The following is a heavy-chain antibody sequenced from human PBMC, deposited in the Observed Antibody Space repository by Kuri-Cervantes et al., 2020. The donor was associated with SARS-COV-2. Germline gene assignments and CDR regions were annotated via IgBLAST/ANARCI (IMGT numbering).Heavy chain of an antibody. D-gene: IGHD2-2*01. CDR3: ARVGPVISPMDV. J-gene: IGHJ6*02. CDR2: INAGNGNT. CDR1: GYTFTSYA. Sequence: ASVKVSCKASGYTFTSYAMHWVRQAPGQRLEWMGWINAGNGNTKYSQKFQGRVTITRDTSASTAYMELSRLRSEDTAVYYCARVGPVISPMDVWGQGTTVTVSS. V-gene: IGHV1-3*01.